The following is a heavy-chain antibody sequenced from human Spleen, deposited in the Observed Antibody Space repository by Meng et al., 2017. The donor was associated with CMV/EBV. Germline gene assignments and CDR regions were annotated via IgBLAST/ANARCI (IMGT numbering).Heavy chain of an antibody. Sequence: GESLKISCEGFGFSVSTNYMTWVRQAPGRGLEWVSFLHSAGIRFYTDSVKVRFTISRDNSKNTLYLQMDSLKPEDTAIYYCAREGDYASGSYYKWGLDSWGQGTQVTVSS. J-gene: IGHJ4*02. CDR3: AREGDYASGSYYKWGLDS. D-gene: IGHD3-10*01. CDR1: GFSVSTNY. CDR2: LHSAGIR. V-gene: IGHV3-66*02.